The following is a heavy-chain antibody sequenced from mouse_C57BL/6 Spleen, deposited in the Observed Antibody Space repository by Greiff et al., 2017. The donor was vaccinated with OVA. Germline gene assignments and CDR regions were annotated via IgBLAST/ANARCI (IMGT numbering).Heavy chain of an antibody. CDR1: GFTFSDYG. D-gene: IGHD2-4*01. CDR2: ISSGSSTI. V-gene: IGHV5-17*01. J-gene: IGHJ2*01. CDR3: ARHDYYFAY. Sequence: EVKVVESGGGLVKPGGSLKLSCAASGFTFSDYGMHWVRQAPEKGLEWVAYISSGSSTIYYADTVKGRFTIARDNAKNTLFLQMTSLRSEDTAMYYCARHDYYFAYWGQGTTLTVSS.